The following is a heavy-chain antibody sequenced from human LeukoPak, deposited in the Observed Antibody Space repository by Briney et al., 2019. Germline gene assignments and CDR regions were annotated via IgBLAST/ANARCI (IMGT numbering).Heavy chain of an antibody. V-gene: IGHV4-39*07. Sequence: SETLSLTCTVSGGSISSSSYYWGWIRQPPGTGLEWIGSIYYSGSTYYNPSLKSRVTISVDTPKNQFSLKLSSVTAADTAVYYCAREGAAISNWFDPWGQGTLVTVSS. CDR3: AREGAAISNWFDP. D-gene: IGHD2-2*02. CDR1: GGSISSSSYY. CDR2: IYYSGST. J-gene: IGHJ5*02.